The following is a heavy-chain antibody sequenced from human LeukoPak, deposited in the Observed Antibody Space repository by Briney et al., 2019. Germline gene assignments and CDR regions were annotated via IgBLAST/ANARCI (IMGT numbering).Heavy chain of an antibody. CDR2: INPSGGST. Sequence: ASVKVSCKASGYTFTSNYIHWVRQAPGQGLEWMGIINPSGGSTTYAQKFQGRVTMTRDTSTSTVYMELSSLGSEDTAVYYCARERLPTGHDAFNIWGQGTMVTVSS. CDR3: ARERLPTGHDAFNI. CDR1: GYTFTSNY. J-gene: IGHJ3*02. V-gene: IGHV1-46*01. D-gene: IGHD1-1*01.